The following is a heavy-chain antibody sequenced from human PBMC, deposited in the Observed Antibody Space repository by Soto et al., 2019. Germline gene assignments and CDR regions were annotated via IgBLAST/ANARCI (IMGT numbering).Heavy chain of an antibody. J-gene: IGHJ6*03. CDR1: GFTFSSYS. V-gene: IGHV3-48*01. Sequence: GGSLRLSCAASGFTFSSYSMNWVRQAPGKGLEWVSYISSSSSTIYYADSVKGRFTISRDNAKNSLYLQMNSLRAEDTAVYYCAREGRVPAAYNMDVWGKGTTVTVSS. D-gene: IGHD2-2*01. CDR3: AREGRVPAAYNMDV. CDR2: ISSSSSTI.